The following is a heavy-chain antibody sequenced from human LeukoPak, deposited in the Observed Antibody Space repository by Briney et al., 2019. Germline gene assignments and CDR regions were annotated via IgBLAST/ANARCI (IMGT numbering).Heavy chain of an antibody. J-gene: IGHJ4*02. CDR1: GLSFSNYA. V-gene: IGHV3-23*01. CDR3: AKSVDTTMVWNY. CDR2: ISGSGSST. D-gene: IGHD5-18*01. Sequence: TGGSLRLSCAASGLSFSNYAMSWVRQAPGKGLEWVSGISGSGSSTYYADSVKGRFTISRNNSKNTLYLQMNSLRAEDTAIYYCAKSVDTTMVWNYWGQGTLSPSPQ.